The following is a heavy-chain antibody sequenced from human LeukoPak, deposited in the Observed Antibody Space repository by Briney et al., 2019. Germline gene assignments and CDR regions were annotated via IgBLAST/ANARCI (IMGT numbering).Heavy chain of an antibody. J-gene: IGHJ4*02. CDR1: GFTFSSYW. D-gene: IGHD6-13*01. V-gene: IGHV3-48*04. CDR2: ISSSGSTI. Sequence: QAGGSLRLSCAASGFTFSSYWMSWVRQAPGKGLEWVSYISSSGSTIYYADSVKGRFTISRDNAKNSLYLQMNSLRAEDTAVYYCATERGIAAAGTRAYWGQGTLVTVSS. CDR3: ATERGIAAAGTRAY.